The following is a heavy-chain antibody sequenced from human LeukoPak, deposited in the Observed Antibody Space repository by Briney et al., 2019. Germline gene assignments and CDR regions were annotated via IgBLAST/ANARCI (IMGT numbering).Heavy chain of an antibody. CDR2: ISYDGSNK. J-gene: IGHJ4*02. CDR1: GFTFSSYG. V-gene: IGHV3-30*03. D-gene: IGHD2-8*02. CDR3: SGGRMGMFDD. Sequence: PGGPLRLSCAASGFTFSSYGMHWVRQAPGKGLEWVAVISYDGSNKYFADTVTGRFTISRDNSKNTLYLQRISLRAEDTAVYYCSGGRMGMFDDWGQGTLVTVPS.